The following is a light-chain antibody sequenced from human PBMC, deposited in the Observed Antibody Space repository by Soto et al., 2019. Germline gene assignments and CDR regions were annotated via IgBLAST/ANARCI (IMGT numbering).Light chain of an antibody. J-gene: IGKJ2*01. CDR3: QQYGSSPYT. Sequence: EIVLTQSPGTLSLSPGERVTLSCRASQSVRSGYLAWYQQKPGQAPRLLIYGASSRATGIPDRFSGSGSGTDFTLTISRLEPEDFAVYYCQQYGSSPYTFGQGTKLEIK. CDR1: QSVRSGY. CDR2: GAS. V-gene: IGKV3-20*01.